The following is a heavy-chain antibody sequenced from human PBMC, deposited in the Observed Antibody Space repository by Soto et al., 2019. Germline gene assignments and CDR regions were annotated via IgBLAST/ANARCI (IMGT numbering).Heavy chain of an antibody. J-gene: IGHJ3*01. CDR1: GLSVSGKKY. CDR3: ASWHLQEHAYDV. CDR2: LYDVDGT. Sequence: EVQLVESGGGLIQPGGSLRLSCAAFGLSVSGKKYMAWVRQAPGKGLEWVSGLYDVDGTYYADSVKGRFTTSGDSSKTIVYLQMDSLRPDDTAVYYCASWHLQEHAYDVWGQGTTVTVSS. D-gene: IGHD4-4*01. V-gene: IGHV3-53*01.